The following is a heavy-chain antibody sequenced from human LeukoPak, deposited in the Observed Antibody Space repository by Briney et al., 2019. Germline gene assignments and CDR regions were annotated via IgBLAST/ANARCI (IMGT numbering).Heavy chain of an antibody. D-gene: IGHD3-16*01. V-gene: IGHV4-61*09. CDR2: IYTSGST. CDR3: VRDHVSPGLSNWFDP. Sequence: SETLSLTCTVSGGPISSGSYCWSWIRQPAGKGLEWIGHIYTSGSTNYNPSLKSRVTISVDTSKNQFSLKLSSVTAADTAVYYCVRDHVSPGLSNWFDPWGQGTLVTVSS. CDR1: GGPISSGSYC. J-gene: IGHJ5*02.